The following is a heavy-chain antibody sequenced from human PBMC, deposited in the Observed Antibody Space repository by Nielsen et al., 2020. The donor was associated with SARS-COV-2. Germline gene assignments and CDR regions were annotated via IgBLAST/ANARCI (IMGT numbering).Heavy chain of an antibody. Sequence: GESLKISCAASGFTFSSYAMHWVRQAPGKGLEWVAVISYDGSNKYYADSVKGRFTISRDNSKNTLYLQMNSLRAEDTAVYYCARDKEGFDYWGQGTLVTVSS. CDR1: GFTFSSYA. CDR3: ARDKEGFDY. J-gene: IGHJ4*02. CDR2: ISYDGSNK. V-gene: IGHV3-30-3*01.